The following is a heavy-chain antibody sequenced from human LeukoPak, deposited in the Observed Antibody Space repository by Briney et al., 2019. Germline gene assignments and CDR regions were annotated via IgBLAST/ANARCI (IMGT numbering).Heavy chain of an antibody. CDR3: AKDLRGSGSYRVFGAFDI. D-gene: IGHD3-10*01. CDR1: GFTFSSYA. Sequence: GGSLRLSCAASGFTFSSYAMSWVRQAPGKGLEWVSAISGSGGSTYYADSVKGRFTISRDNSKNTLYLQMNSLRAEDTAVYYCAKDLRGSGSYRVFGAFDIWGRGTMVTVSS. V-gene: IGHV3-23*01. CDR2: ISGSGGST. J-gene: IGHJ3*02.